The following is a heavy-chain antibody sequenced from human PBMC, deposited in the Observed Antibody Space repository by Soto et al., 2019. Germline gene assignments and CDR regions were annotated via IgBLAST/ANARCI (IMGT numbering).Heavy chain of an antibody. CDR3: ARFVSSSWNWFAP. Sequence: QVQLQESGPGLVKPSQTLSRTCTVSGGSISSGGYYWSWIRQHPGKGMEWIGYIYYTGSAYYHPSLASRVTISVDKSKNQYSLELSSVPAADTAVYYCARFVSSSWNWFAPWGQGVMVTVSS. J-gene: IGHJ5*02. CDR2: IYYTGSA. V-gene: IGHV4-31*03. D-gene: IGHD6-6*01. CDR1: GGSISSGGYY.